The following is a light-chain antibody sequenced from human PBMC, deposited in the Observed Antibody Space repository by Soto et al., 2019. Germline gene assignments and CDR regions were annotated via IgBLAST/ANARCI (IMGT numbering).Light chain of an antibody. J-gene: IGKJ2*01. CDR1: QSVSSSY. CDR3: QQSGSSPPKYT. CDR2: DAS. Sequence: EIVLTQSPGTLSLSPGERANLSCRASQSVSSSYLAWYQQKPGQAPRLLLYDASSRATGIPDRFSGSGSGTDFTLTISRLEPEDFAVYYCQQSGSSPPKYTFGQGTKLEIK. V-gene: IGKV3-20*01.